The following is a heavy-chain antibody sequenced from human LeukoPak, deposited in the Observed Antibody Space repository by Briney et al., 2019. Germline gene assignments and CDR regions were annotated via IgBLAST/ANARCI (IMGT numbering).Heavy chain of an antibody. V-gene: IGHV3-13*01. CDR1: GFTFSSYD. CDR3: ARGSLDLWFGDLRAFDY. D-gene: IGHD3-10*01. Sequence: GGSLRLSCAASGFTFSSYDMHWVRQATGKGLEWVSAIGTAGDTYYPGSVKGRFTISRENAKNSLYLQMNSLRAGDTAVCYCARGSLDLWFGDLRAFDYWGQGTLVTVSS. CDR2: IGTAGDT. J-gene: IGHJ4*02.